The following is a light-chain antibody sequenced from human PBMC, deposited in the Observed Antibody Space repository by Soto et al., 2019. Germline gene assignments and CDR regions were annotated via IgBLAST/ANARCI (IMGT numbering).Light chain of an antibody. CDR3: QQRSNWT. CDR1: QSVSSY. CDR2: DAS. J-gene: IGKJ1*01. V-gene: IGKV3-11*01. Sequence: EIVLTQSPATLSFSPGERATLSCRASQSVSSYLAWYQQKPGQAPRLLIYDASNRATGIPARFSGSGSGTDFTLTISSLEPEDFAVYYCQQRSNWTFGQGTKVDI.